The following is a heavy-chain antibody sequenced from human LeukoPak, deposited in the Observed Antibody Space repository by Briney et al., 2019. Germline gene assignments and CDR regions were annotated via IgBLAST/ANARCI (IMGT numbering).Heavy chain of an antibody. CDR1: GYTFIDYY. CDR3: ARVKKLMPEFEF. J-gene: IGHJ4*02. D-gene: IGHD2-2*01. Sequence: ASPKVSCKSSGYTFIDYYIHWGRQAPGQGLEWMGWINPNSGATKYAQTFQGRVSMTRDTSINTAYMDLTNLRSDDTAIFYCARVKKLMPEFEFWGEGTLVTVSS. V-gene: IGHV1-2*02. CDR2: INPNSGAT.